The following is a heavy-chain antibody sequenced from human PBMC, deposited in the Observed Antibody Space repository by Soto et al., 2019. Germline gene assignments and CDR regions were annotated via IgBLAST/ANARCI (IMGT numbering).Heavy chain of an antibody. D-gene: IGHD1-1*01. CDR2: IYWDDDK. CDR3: AHSLSGYNWNGGYFDY. V-gene: IGHV2-5*02. CDR1: GFSLTSRPMG. J-gene: IGHJ4*02. Sequence: QITLKESAPTRVKPTQTLTLTCTFSGFSLTSRPMGVGWIRQPPGKALEWLAFIYWDDDKRYSPSLRSRLTITKDPSRNQVVLTMPNMDPVDTATYSCAHSLSGYNWNGGYFDYWGQGALVTVSS.